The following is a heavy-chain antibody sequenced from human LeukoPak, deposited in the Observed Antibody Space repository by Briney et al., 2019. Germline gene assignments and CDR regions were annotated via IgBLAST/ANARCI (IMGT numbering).Heavy chain of an antibody. CDR3: ARVYGDYGAYYGY. D-gene: IGHD4-17*01. J-gene: IGHJ4*02. CDR2: INHSGST. Sequence: PSETLSLTCAVYGGAFSGYYWSWIRQPPGKGLEWIGEINHSGSTNYNPSLKSRVTISVDTSKNQFSLKLSSVTAADTAVYYCARVYGDYGAYYGYWGQGTLVTVSS. V-gene: IGHV4-34*01. CDR1: GGAFSGYY.